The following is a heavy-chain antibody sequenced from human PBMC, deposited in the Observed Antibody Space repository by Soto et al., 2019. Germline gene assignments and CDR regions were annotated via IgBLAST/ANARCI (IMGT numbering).Heavy chain of an antibody. CDR2: IYFNGTT. V-gene: IGHV4-30-4*01. D-gene: IGHD3-10*01. J-gene: IGHJ4*02. CDR3: AKADSAYGSGYDC. CDR1: GGSISRGDQY. Sequence: SETLSLTCVVSGGSISRGDQYWSWIRQPPGKGLEWIGYIYFNGTTYYTPSLETRVAMSIETSRNQFSLKLTSMTAADTAVYYCAKADSAYGSGYDCWGQGTLVT.